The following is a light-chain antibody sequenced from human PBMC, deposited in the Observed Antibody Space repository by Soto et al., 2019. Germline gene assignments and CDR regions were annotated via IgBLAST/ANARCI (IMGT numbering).Light chain of an antibody. V-gene: IGKV1-5*01. J-gene: IGKJ1*01. CDR3: QQYSSYSRT. CDR2: DAS. CDR1: QSISTW. Sequence: DIPMTQSPSTLSASVGDRVTITCRASQSISTWLAWYQQKPGKAPKFLIYDASSLESGVPSRFSGSGSGTEFTLTISSLQPDDFATYHCQQYSSYSRTFGQGTKVEIK.